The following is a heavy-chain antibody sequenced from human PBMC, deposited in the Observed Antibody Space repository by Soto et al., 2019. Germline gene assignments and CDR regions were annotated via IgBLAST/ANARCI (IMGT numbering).Heavy chain of an antibody. J-gene: IGHJ6*02. CDR2: ISGSGGST. D-gene: IGHD5-18*01. CDR3: AKDNYVETAMATEYYYYGMDV. Sequence: GWSLRLSCAASGFTFSSYAMSWVRQAPGKWLEWVSAISGSGGSTYYADSVKGRFTISRDNSKNTLYLQMNSLRAEDTAVYYCAKDNYVETAMATEYYYYGMDVWGQGTTVTVSS. V-gene: IGHV3-23*01. CDR1: GFTFSSYA.